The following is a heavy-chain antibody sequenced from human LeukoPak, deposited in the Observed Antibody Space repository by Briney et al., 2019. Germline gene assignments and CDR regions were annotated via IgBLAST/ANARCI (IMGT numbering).Heavy chain of an antibody. CDR2: IYPNDSDT. D-gene: IGHD3-22*01. CDR3: ARPNITYYYDSSGYDGFDV. CDR1: GYNFTHYW. J-gene: IGHJ3*01. V-gene: IGHV5-51*01. Sequence: GESLKISCKGSGYNFTHYWIAWVRQMPGKGLEWMGIIYPNDSDTRYGPSFQGHVSISADKSINTAYLKWSSLKAPDTAMYFCARPNITYYYDSSGYDGFDVWGQGTMVTVSS.